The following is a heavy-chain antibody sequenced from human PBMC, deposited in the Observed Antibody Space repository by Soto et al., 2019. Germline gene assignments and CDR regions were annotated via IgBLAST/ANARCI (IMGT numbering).Heavy chain of an antibody. D-gene: IGHD3-22*01. V-gene: IGHV1-69*01. J-gene: IGHJ4*02. CDR2: IIPVFGTA. CDR1: GGTLSSYT. CDR3: AGSQFDTSGYYPSELNY. Sequence: QVQLVQSGAEVKKPGSSVKVSCKASGGTLSSYTISWVRQAPGQGLELMGGIIPVFGTATYAPKFHDRVTITADESTSIAYMELSSLRSEDTAVYYCAGSQFDTSGYYPSELNYWGQGTLVTVSS.